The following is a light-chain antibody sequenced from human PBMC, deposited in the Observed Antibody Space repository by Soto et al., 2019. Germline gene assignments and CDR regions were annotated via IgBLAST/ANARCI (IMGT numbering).Light chain of an antibody. V-gene: IGKV3-20*01. Sequence: EIVLTQSPGTLSLSPGERATLSCRASQSVSSSYLAWYQQKPGQAPRLLIYGASSRATGIPVRFSGSGSGTDFTLTIIRLETEDFAVYYCHKYVSSLNFGGGTKVEIK. CDR1: QSVSSSY. CDR3: HKYVSSLN. J-gene: IGKJ4*01. CDR2: GAS.